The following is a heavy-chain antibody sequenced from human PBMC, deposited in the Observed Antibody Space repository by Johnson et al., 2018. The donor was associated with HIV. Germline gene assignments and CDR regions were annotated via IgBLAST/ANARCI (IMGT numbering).Heavy chain of an antibody. CDR2: ISSNGGST. CDR3: ARDVASVYGSVVHAFDI. D-gene: IGHD3-10*01. Sequence: VQLVESGGGLVQPGGSLRLSCAASGFIFSSYAMHWVRQASGKGLQYVSAISSNGGSTYYANSVKGRFTISRDNSRNTLYLQMGRLRVEDMAVYYCARDVASVYGSVVHAFDIWGQGTMVTVSS. CDR1: GFIFSSYA. V-gene: IGHV3-64*01. J-gene: IGHJ3*02.